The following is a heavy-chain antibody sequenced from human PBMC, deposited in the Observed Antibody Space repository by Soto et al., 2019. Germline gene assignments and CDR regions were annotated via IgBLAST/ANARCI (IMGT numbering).Heavy chain of an antibody. V-gene: IGHV3-23*01. CDR3: AKYPRYSSRYYYGMDV. Sequence: EVQLLESGGGLVQPGGSLRLSCAASGFTFSSYAMSWVRQAPGKGLEWVSAISGSGGSTYYADSVKGRFTISRDNSKNTLYLQMNRLRAEDTAVYYCAKYPRYSSRYYYGMDVWGQGTTVTVSS. CDR1: GFTFSSYA. CDR2: ISGSGGST. D-gene: IGHD5-18*01. J-gene: IGHJ6*02.